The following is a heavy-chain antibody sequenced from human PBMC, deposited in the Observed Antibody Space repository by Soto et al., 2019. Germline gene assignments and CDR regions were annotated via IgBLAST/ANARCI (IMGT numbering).Heavy chain of an antibody. J-gene: IGHJ3*01. V-gene: IGHV4-59*01. D-gene: IGHD6-6*01. Sequence: PSETLSLTCTVSGGSMNYYYWSWIRQSPGKGLEWIGYIYSSGSTAYNPSLKSRVTISLDTSKSQLSLKLNSMTAADTAVYFCARYDSSGPTFDVWGRGTMVTISS. CDR1: GGSMNYYY. CDR3: ARYDSSGPTFDV. CDR2: IYSSGST.